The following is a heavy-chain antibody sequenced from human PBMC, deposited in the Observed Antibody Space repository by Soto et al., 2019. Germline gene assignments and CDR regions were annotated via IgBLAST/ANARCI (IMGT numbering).Heavy chain of an antibody. D-gene: IGHD2-21*02. CDR2: IIPIFGTA. CDR3: ARGIVVVTATDAFDI. CDR1: GGTFSSYA. Sequence: SVKVSCKASGGTFSSYAISWVRQAPGQGLEWMGGIIPIFGTANYAQKFQGRVTITADESTSTAYMELSNLRSEDTAVYYCARGIVVVTATDAFDIWGQGTMVTVSS. V-gene: IGHV1-69*13. J-gene: IGHJ3*02.